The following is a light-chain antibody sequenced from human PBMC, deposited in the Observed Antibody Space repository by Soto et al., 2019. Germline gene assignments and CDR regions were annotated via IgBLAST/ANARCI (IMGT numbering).Light chain of an antibody. J-gene: IGLJ1*01. CDR1: SGDGGAYDY. CDR2: DVN. V-gene: IGLV2-11*01. CDR3: CLYIGATTYV. Sequence: QSVVTQPRSVSGSPGQSVTISCTGTSGDGGAYDYVSWYQQHPGKAPKVLVYDVNKRPSGVPDRFSGSRSGNTASLTISGLQADDEGDYYCCLYIGATTYVFGTGTKLTVL.